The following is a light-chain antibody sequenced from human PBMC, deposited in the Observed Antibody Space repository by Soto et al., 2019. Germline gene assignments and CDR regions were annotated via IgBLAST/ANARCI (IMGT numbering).Light chain of an antibody. CDR3: QQYGSPPT. J-gene: IGKJ1*01. V-gene: IGKV3-20*01. Sequence: EIVLTQAPGTLSFSPGERATLSCRASQSVSSSYLAWYQQKPGQAPRLLIYGASSSATGIPDRFSGSGSGTDFTLTISRLEPEDFAVYYCQQYGSPPTFDQGTKVDIK. CDR1: QSVSSSY. CDR2: GAS.